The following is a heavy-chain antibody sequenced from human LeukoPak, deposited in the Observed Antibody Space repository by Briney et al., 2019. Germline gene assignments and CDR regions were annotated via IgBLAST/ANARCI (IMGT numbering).Heavy chain of an antibody. CDR2: IYTSGST. CDR1: GGSISSGSCY. Sequence: SETLSLTCTVSGGSISSGSCYWSWIRQPAGKGLEWIGRIYTSGSTNYNPSLKSRVTISVDTSKNQFSLKLSSVTAADTAVYYCARQSYVPAAGPRFDYWGQGTLVTVSS. J-gene: IGHJ4*02. CDR3: ARQSYVPAAGPRFDY. D-gene: IGHD6-13*01. V-gene: IGHV4-61*02.